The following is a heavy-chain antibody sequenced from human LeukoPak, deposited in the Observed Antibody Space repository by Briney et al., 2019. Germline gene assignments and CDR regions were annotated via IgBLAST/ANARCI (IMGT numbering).Heavy chain of an antibody. CDR2: IYFGGST. D-gene: IGHD7-27*01. V-gene: IGHV4-59*01. J-gene: IGHJ2*01. CDR3: ARDKLGWYFDL. Sequence: SETLSLTCTVSGGSISSYYWSWIRQPPGKGLEWIGYIYFGGSTYYNPSLKSRVTLSVDMSKKQFSLKLSSMTAADTAVYYCARDKLGWYFDLWGRGTLVTVSS. CDR1: GGSISSYY.